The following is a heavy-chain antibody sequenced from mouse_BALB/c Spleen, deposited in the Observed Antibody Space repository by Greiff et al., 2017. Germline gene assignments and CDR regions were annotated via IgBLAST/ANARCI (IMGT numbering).Heavy chain of an antibody. CDR3: ARKDGANWEEGVDY. CDR1: GYTFTSYW. CDR2: INPSTGYT. Sequence: QVQLQQSGAELVRPGVSVKISCKASGYTFTSYWMHWVKQRPGQGLEWIGYINPSTGYTEYNQKFKDKATLTADKSSSTAYMQLSSLTSEDSAVYYCARKDGANWEEGVDYWGQGTTLTVSS. J-gene: IGHJ2*01. V-gene: IGHV1-4*01. D-gene: IGHD4-1*01.